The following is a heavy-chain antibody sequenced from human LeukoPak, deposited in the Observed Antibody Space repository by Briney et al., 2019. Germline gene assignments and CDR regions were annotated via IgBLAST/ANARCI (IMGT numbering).Heavy chain of an antibody. D-gene: IGHD3-16*01. CDR2: ISYDGSNK. V-gene: IGHV3-30-3*01. CDR3: ARDRLRAEYYYYYYGMDV. CDR1: GFTFSSYA. Sequence: GGSLRLSCAASGFTFSSYAMHWVRQAPGKGLEWVAVISYDGSNKYYADSVKGRFTISRDNSKNTLYLQMNSLRAEDTAVYYCARDRLRAEYYYYYYGMDVWGQGTTVTVSS. J-gene: IGHJ6*02.